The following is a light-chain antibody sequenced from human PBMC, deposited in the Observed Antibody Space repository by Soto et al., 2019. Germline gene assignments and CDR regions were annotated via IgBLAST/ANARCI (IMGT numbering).Light chain of an antibody. CDR3: SSYTSSSTPYV. Sequence: QSVLTQPASVTGSPGQSITISCTGTSSDVGGYNYVSRYQQHPGKAPKLMIYDVSNRPSGVSNRFSGSKSGNTASLTISGLQAGDEADYYCSSYTSSSTPYVFGTGTKVTVL. J-gene: IGLJ1*01. CDR2: DVS. CDR1: SSDVGGYNY. V-gene: IGLV2-14*01.